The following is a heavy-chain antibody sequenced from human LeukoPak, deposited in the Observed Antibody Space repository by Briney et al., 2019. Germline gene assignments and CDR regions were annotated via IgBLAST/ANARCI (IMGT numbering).Heavy chain of an antibody. V-gene: IGHV5-51*01. CDR2: IYPGDSDT. CDR3: ARSRGYSYDSSQCWFDP. CDR1: YW. Sequence: YWSWIRQHPGKGLEWIGIIYPGDSDTRYSPSFQGQVTISADKSISTAYLQWSSLKASDTAMYYCARSRGYSYDSSQCWFDPWGQGTLVTVSS. J-gene: IGHJ5*02. D-gene: IGHD5-12*01.